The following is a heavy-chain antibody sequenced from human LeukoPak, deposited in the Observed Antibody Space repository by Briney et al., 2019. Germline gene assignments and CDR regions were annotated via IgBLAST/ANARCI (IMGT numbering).Heavy chain of an antibody. Sequence: SETLSLTCTVSGGSISSSSYYWGWIRQPPGKGLEWIGSIYYSGSTYYNPSLKSRVTISVDTSKNQFSLKLSSVTAADTAVYYCARPLHSRRIAARRNWFDPWGQGTLVTVSS. CDR2: IYYSGST. J-gene: IGHJ5*02. D-gene: IGHD6-6*01. V-gene: IGHV4-39*01. CDR1: GGSISSSSYY. CDR3: ARPLHSRRIAARRNWFDP.